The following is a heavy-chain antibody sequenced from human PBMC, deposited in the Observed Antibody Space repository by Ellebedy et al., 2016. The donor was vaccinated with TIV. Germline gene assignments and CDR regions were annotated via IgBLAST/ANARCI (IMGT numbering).Heavy chain of an antibody. Sequence: MPSETLSLTCNVFGGSISSPSYLWGWIRQPPGKGLEWIGSISNTGNTHYNPSLKSRITIFGDTSRKEFSLKLTSLAAADTAFYYCAMQRGAEGTAIPSFDFWGRGALVTVSS. CDR3: AMQRGAEGTAIPSFDF. CDR1: GGSISSPSYL. V-gene: IGHV4-39*07. J-gene: IGHJ4*02. CDR2: ISNTGNT. D-gene: IGHD2-21*02.